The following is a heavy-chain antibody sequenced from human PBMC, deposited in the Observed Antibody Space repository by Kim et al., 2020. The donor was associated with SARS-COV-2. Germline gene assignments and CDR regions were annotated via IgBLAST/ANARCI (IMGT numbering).Heavy chain of an antibody. Sequence: ASVKVSCKASGYTFTSYYMHWVRQAPGQGLEWMGIINPSGGSTSYAQKFQGRVTMTRDTSTSTVYMELSSLRSEDTAVYYCARDFLPEDIVVVVAATYYYYYYGMDVWGQGTTVTVSS. V-gene: IGHV1-46*01. CDR3: ARDFLPEDIVVVVAATYYYYYYGMDV. CDR2: INPSGGST. D-gene: IGHD2-15*01. CDR1: GYTFTSYY. J-gene: IGHJ6*02.